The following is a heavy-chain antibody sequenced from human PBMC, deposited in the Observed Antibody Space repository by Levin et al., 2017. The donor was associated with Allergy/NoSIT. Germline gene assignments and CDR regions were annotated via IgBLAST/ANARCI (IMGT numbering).Heavy chain of an antibody. V-gene: IGHV1-3*04. Sequence: LGESLKISCKSSGYTFTNHHMQWVRLAPGQSLEWMGWIDTTNGDTKYSKKFQGRLTITRDTSANTAYMELRSLRFEDTAVYYCARDQHWAMDVWGQGTTVTVFS. CDR2: IDTTNGDT. J-gene: IGHJ6*02. D-gene: IGHD3-16*01. CDR1: GYTFTNHH. CDR3: ARDQHWAMDV.